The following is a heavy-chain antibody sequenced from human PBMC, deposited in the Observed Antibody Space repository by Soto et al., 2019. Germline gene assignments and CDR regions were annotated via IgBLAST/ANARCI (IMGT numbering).Heavy chain of an antibody. CDR3: AASPSFWQNYYYGAMDV. J-gene: IGHJ6*02. V-gene: IGHV1-3*01. Sequence: ASVKVSCKASGYTFTSYAMHWVRQAPGQRLEWMGWINAGNGNTKYSQKFQDRVTITRDLSTHTIYMDFRSLKSEDTAVYYCAASPSFWQNYYYGAMDVWGQGTTVTVSS. CDR2: INAGNGNT. CDR1: GYTFTSYA.